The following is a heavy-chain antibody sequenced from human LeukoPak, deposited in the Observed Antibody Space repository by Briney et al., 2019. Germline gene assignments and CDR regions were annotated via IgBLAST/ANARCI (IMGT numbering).Heavy chain of an antibody. Sequence: AETLSLTCTVSGDSISSYYWTWLRQPPGKGLEWIGYMYNSGSTNYNPSLKSRVTISVDTSKNQFSLKLSSVTAADTAVYYCARRDTASDFDYWGQGILVTVSS. CDR3: ARRDTASDFDY. CDR1: GDSISSYY. V-gene: IGHV4-59*01. J-gene: IGHJ4*02. CDR2: MYNSGST. D-gene: IGHD5-18*01.